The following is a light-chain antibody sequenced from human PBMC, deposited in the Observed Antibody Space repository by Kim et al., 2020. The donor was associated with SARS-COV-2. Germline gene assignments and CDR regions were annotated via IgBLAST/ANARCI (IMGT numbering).Light chain of an antibody. CDR2: RDN. CDR1: NIGTKN. J-gene: IGLJ3*02. V-gene: IGLV3-9*01. Sequence: SYELTQPLSVSVALGQTAKITCGGNNIGTKNVHWYQQKPGQAPVLVIYRDNNRPSGIPERFSGSNSGNSATLTISRAQAGDEADYHCQLWDSSTVLFGGG. CDR3: QLWDSSTVL.